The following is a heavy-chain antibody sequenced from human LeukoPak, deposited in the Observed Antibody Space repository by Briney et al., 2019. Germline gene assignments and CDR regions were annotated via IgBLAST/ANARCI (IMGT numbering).Heavy chain of an antibody. D-gene: IGHD1-1*01. J-gene: IGHJ2*01. CDR1: DGSISGSY. Sequence: SETLSLTCTVSDGSISGSYWSWIRQPPGKGLEWIGYIFYGSTNYNPSLKSRVTISVDTSKSQFSLKLRSVTAADTAVYYCARGGTEGGLEISFFFDLWGRGTLVTVSS. CDR3: ARGGTEGGLEISFFFDL. CDR2: IFYGST. V-gene: IGHV4-59*01.